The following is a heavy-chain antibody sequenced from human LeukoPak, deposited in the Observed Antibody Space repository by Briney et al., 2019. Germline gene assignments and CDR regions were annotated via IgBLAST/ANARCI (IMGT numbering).Heavy chain of an antibody. CDR2: ISGRGGNT. J-gene: IGHJ2*01. V-gene: IGHV3-23*01. D-gene: IGHD2-15*01. CDR3: AKTPRYCSGGSCYAGYFDL. Sequence: GGSLRLSCAASGFTFNSYAMSWVRQAPGKGLEWVSLISGRGGNTYYAGSVKGHFTISRDNSKNTLSLQMNSLRAEDTAVYFCAKTPRYCSGGSCYAGYFDLWGRGTLVTVSS. CDR1: GFTFNSYA.